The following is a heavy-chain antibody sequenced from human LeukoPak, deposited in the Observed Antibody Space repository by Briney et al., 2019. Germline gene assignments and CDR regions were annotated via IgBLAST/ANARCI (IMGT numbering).Heavy chain of an antibody. V-gene: IGHV3-48*04. CDR1: GFTFSSYS. J-gene: IGHJ6*03. D-gene: IGHD3-3*01. CDR2: ISSSSSTI. CDR3: ARAGLRYDFWSCYSDYYYYYYMDV. Sequence: PGGSLRLSCAASGFTFSSYSMNWVRQAPGKGLEWVSYISSSSSTIYYADSVKGRFTISRDNAKNSLYLQMNSLRAEDTAVYYCARAGLRYDFWSCYSDYYYYYYMDVWGKGTTVTVSS.